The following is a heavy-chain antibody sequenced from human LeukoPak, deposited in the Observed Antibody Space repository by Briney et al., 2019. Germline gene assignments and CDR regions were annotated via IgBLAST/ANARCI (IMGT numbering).Heavy chain of an antibody. CDR2: TFYRSKWYN. D-gene: IGHD2-8*01. Sequence: SQTLSLTCAISGDSFSSDSAAWNWIRPSPSRGLEWLGRTFYRSKWYNDYAVSVKSRITINPDTSKNQFSLQLNSVTPEDTAVYYCARSVNNWFDPWGQGTLVTVSS. J-gene: IGHJ5*02. CDR1: GDSFSSDSAA. CDR3: ARSVNNWFDP. V-gene: IGHV6-1*01.